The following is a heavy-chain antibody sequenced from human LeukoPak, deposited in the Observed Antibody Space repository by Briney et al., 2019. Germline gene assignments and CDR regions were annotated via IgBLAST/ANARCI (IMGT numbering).Heavy chain of an antibody. CDR3: ATPYCSGISCLDVFNV. V-gene: IGHV4-31*03. D-gene: IGHD2-2*01. CDR2: KYYSGSA. J-gene: IGHJ3*01. Sequence: SQTLSLTCNVSGVSISDGRYYWTWIRPVPGQGLEWIGYKYYSGSAKYNPSLKSRLTISIDTPENQFSLHLSYVTAADTATYYCATPYCSGISCLDVFNVWGQGRRVTVSS. CDR1: GVSISDGRYY.